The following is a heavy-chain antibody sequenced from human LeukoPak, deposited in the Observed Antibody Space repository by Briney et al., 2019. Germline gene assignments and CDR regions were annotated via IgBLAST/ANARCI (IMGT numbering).Heavy chain of an antibody. D-gene: IGHD2-2*01. CDR1: GGTFSSYA. CDR3: ARENIVVVPAAIRYFDY. CDR2: IIPIFGTA. Sequence: SVKVSSKASGGTFSSYAISWVRQAPGQGLEWMGGIIPIFGTANYAQKFQGRVTITTDESTSTAYMELSSLRSEDTAVYYCARENIVVVPAAIRYFDYWGQGTLVTVPS. J-gene: IGHJ4*02. V-gene: IGHV1-69*05.